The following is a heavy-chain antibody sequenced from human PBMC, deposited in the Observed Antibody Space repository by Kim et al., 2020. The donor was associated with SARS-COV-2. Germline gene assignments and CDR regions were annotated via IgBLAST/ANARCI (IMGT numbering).Heavy chain of an antibody. Sequence: NPSLKSRVTISVDTSKNQFSLKLSSVTAADTAVYYCARMMIVETRGAFDIWGQGTMVTVSS. D-gene: IGHD3-22*01. CDR3: ARMMIVETRGAFDI. V-gene: IGHV4-59*01. J-gene: IGHJ3*02.